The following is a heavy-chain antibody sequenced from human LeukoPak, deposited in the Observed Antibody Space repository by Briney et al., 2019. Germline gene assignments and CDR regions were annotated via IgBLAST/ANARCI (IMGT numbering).Heavy chain of an antibody. CDR1: GYSFTSYW. CDR3: ARHDTLFYYYDSSPPGGWFDP. V-gene: IGHV5-51*01. J-gene: IGHJ5*02. Sequence: GESLKISCKGSGYSFTSYWIGWVRQMPGKGLESMGIIYPGDSDTRYSPSFQGQVTISADKSISTAYLQWSSLKASDTAMYYCARHDTLFYYYDSSPPGGWFDPWGQGTLVTVSS. D-gene: IGHD3-22*01. CDR2: IYPGDSDT.